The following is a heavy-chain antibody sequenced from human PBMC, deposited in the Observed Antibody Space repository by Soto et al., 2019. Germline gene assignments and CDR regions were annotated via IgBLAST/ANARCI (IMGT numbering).Heavy chain of an antibody. V-gene: IGHV4-4*02. J-gene: IGHJ6*02. Sequence: SGTLSLTCAVSGGSFSSSNWLSWVRQPPGKGREWIGGIYHSRSTNYNPSLKSRITISVDKSKNQFSLKLSSVTAADTAVYYCGRVREWLRWNYYYGMDVWGQGTTVTVSS. CDR2: IYHSRST. CDR1: GGSFSSSNW. CDR3: GRVREWLRWNYYYGMDV. D-gene: IGHD4-17*01.